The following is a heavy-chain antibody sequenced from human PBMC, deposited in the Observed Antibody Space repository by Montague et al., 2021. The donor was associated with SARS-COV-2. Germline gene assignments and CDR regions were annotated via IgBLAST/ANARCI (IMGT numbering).Heavy chain of an antibody. CDR3: AREIAAAAYAFDI. D-gene: IGHD6-13*01. J-gene: IGHJ3*02. CDR1: GFTFSSYA. V-gene: IGHV3-30-3*01. Sequence: SLRLSCAASGFTFSSYAMHWARQAPGKGLEWVAVISYNGSNKYYADSVKSRFTISRDNSKNTLYLQMNSLRAEDTAVYYCAREIAAAAYAFDIWGQGTMVTVSS. CDR2: ISYNGSNK.